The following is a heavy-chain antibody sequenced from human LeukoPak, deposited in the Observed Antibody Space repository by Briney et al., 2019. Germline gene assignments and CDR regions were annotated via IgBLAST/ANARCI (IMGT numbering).Heavy chain of an antibody. CDR1: GFTFSDYW. CDR3: AKRGPPPNTYGNWIDP. J-gene: IGHJ5*02. CDR2: IKEDGRDK. V-gene: IGHV3-7*01. Sequence: PGGSLRLSCAASGFTFSDYWMTWVRQAPGKGLEWVANIKEDGRDKHYVDSVEGRFTVSRDNAKSSLYLQMNSLTTEDTAVYYCAKRGPPPNTYGNWIDPWGQGTLVTVSS. D-gene: IGHD2/OR15-2a*01.